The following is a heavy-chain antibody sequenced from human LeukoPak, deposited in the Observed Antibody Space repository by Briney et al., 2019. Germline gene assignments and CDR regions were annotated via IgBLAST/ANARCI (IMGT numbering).Heavy chain of an antibody. CDR1: GYTFTSYY. CDR3: ARKIDGDPAFDY. Sequence: ASVKVSCKASGYTFTSYYMHWVRQAPGQGLEWMGIINPSGGSTSYAQKFQGRVTMTRDTSISTAYMELSRLRSDDTAVYYCARKIDGDPAFDYWGQGTLVTVSS. CDR2: INPSGGST. D-gene: IGHD2-21*02. J-gene: IGHJ4*02. V-gene: IGHV1-46*01.